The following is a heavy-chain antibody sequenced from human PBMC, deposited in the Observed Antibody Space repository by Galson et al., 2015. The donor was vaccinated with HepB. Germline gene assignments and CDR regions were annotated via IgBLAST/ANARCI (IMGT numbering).Heavy chain of an antibody. CDR2: IYSTGST. Sequence: TLSLTCTVSGGPITDYFWSWIRQPAGKGLEWIGRIYSTGSTNHNPSLKSRITMSVDTSMNQFSLEMTSVTAADTAVYYCARDAYRSYTYVDVWGQGTMVTVSS. CDR1: GGPITDYF. D-gene: IGHD2-2*02. CDR3: ARDAYRSYTYVDV. J-gene: IGHJ3*01. V-gene: IGHV4-4*07.